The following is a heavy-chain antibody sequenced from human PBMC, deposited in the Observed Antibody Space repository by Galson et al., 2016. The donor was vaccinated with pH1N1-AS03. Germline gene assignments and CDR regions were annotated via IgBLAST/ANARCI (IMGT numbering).Heavy chain of an antibody. CDR2: IYTGGTT. J-gene: IGHJ5*02. CDR3: ARDPPGIAAGGPGS. V-gene: IGHV3-66*01. D-gene: IGHD6-13*01. Sequence: VRQAPGKGLEWVSVIYTGGTTQYADSVKGRFTISRDNSKNMLYLQMNNLRVEDTAVYYCARDPPGIAAGGPGSWGQGTLVTVSS.